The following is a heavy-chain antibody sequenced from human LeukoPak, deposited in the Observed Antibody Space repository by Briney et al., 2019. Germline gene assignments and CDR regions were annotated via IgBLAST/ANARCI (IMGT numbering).Heavy chain of an antibody. V-gene: IGHV4-34*01. D-gene: IGHD3-16*02. J-gene: IGHJ4*02. Sequence: SETLSLTCAVYGGSFSGYYWSWIRQPPGKGLEWIGEINHSGSTNYNPSLKSRVTISVDTSKNQFSLKLSSVTAADTAVYYCAREGQSRDYVWGSYRYGYFDYWGQGTLVTVSS. CDR2: INHSGST. CDR3: AREGQSRDYVWGSYRYGYFDY. CDR1: GGSFSGYY.